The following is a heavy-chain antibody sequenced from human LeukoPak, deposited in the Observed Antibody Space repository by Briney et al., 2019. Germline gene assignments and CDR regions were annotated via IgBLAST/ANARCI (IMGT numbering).Heavy chain of an antibody. CDR1: GFTFSSYS. V-gene: IGHV3-21*01. CDR3: ARAASGSPLDAFDI. J-gene: IGHJ3*02. CDR2: ISSSSSYI. Sequence: ETGGSLRLSCAASGFTFSSYSMNWVRQAPGKGLEWVSSISSSSSYIYYADSVKGRFTISRDNAKNSLYLQMNSLRAEDTAVYYCARAASGSPLDAFDIWGQGTMVTVSS. D-gene: IGHD5-12*01.